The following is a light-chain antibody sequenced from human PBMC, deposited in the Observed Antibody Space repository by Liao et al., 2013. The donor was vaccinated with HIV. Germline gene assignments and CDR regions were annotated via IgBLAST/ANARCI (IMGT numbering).Light chain of an antibody. CDR1: NIGSKS. V-gene: IGLV3-21*01. J-gene: IGLJ1*01. Sequence: SYLLTQPPSVSVAPGETARITCGGDNIGSKSVHWYQQKPGQAPLLVIYYDNEWPSGIPDRFSGSNSGNTATLTISGVEAGDEADYYCQVWDNSRDHYVFGSGTKVTVL. CDR2: YDN. CDR3: QVWDNSRDHYV.